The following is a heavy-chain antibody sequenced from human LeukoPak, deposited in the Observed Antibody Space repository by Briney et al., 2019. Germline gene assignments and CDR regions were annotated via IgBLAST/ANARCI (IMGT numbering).Heavy chain of an antibody. CDR2: IKEDGSEK. Sequence: GGSLRLSCAASGFTFSNYWMSWVRQAPGKGLEWVANIKEDGSEKYYIDSVKGRFTISRDNAKNSLYLQMNSLRAEDTAVYYCARVLRYFDWLLSKYYFDYWGQGTLVTVSS. D-gene: IGHD3-9*01. CDR1: GFTFSNYW. J-gene: IGHJ4*02. V-gene: IGHV3-7*04. CDR3: ARVLRYFDWLLSKYYFDY.